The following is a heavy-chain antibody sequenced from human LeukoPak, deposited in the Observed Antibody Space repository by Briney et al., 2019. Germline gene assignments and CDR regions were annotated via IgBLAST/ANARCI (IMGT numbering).Heavy chain of an antibody. D-gene: IGHD2-2*03. V-gene: IGHV3-23*01. J-gene: IGHJ4*02. Sequence: PGGSLRLSCAASGFTFSSYAMSWVRQAPGKGLEWVSAISGSGGSTYYADSVKGRFTISRDNSKNTLYLQMNSLRADDTAMYYCARSQWMTDSQIDFWGQGTLVTVSS. CDR3: ARSQWMTDSQIDF. CDR2: ISGSGGST. CDR1: GFTFSSYA.